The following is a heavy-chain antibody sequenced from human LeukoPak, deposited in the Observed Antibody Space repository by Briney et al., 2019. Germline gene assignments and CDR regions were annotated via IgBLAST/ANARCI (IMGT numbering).Heavy chain of an antibody. D-gene: IGHD3-10*01. V-gene: IGHV3-23*01. CDR1: GFTFSSYA. CDR2: ISGSGGST. CDR3: AKVKGSGSYYNVDY. Sequence: PGGSLRLSCAASGFTFSSYAMSWVRQAPGKGLEWVSAISGSGGSTYYADSVKGRFTISRDNSKNTLYLQMNSLRAEDTAVCYCAKVKGSGSYYNVDYWGQGTLVTVSS. J-gene: IGHJ4*02.